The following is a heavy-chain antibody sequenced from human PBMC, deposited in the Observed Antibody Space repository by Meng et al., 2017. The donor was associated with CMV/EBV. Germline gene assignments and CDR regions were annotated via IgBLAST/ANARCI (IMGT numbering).Heavy chain of an antibody. V-gene: IGHV3-30-3*01. D-gene: IGHD5-24*01. CDR1: GFTFSSCA. CDR2: ISYDGSNK. J-gene: IGHJ4*02. CDR3: ALIGEMATIDY. Sequence: GESLKISCAASGFTFSSCAMHWVRQAPGKGLEWVAVISYDGSNKYYADSVKGRFTISRDISKNTLYLQMNSLRAEDTAVYYCALIGEMATIDYWGQGTLVTVSS.